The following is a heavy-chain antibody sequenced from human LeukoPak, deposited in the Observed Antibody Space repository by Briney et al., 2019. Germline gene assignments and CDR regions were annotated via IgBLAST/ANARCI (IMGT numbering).Heavy chain of an antibody. Sequence: GASVKVSCKASGYTFTSYYMHWVRQAPGQGLEWMGIINPSGGSTSYAQKFQGRVTMTRDMSTSTVYMELSSLRSEDTAVYYCARGIVGDIVVVTTFDYWGKGTTVTVSS. D-gene: IGHD2-21*02. CDR3: ARGIVGDIVVVTTFDY. J-gene: IGHJ4*03. CDR1: GYTFTSYY. CDR2: INPSGGST. V-gene: IGHV1-46*01.